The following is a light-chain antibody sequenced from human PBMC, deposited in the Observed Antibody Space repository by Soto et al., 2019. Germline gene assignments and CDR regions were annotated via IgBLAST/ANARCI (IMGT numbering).Light chain of an antibody. Sequence: QSVLTQPASLSGSPGQPVTTSSTGTSRDVGGNNYVSWYQPHPGKDPKLMIYDVRNRPSGVSNPFSGSKSGNTASLTISGLQADDEADYYCSAYTSSSTVVFGGGTKLTVL. J-gene: IGLJ2*01. V-gene: IGLV2-14*01. CDR1: SRDVGGNNY. CDR3: SAYTSSSTVV. CDR2: DVR.